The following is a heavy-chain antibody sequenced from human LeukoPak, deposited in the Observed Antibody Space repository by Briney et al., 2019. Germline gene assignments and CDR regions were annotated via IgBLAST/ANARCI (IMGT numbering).Heavy chain of an antibody. V-gene: IGHV3-30*03. CDR2: ISYDGSNK. CDR3: ARDRHKYNYDSGGYPPY. J-gene: IGHJ4*02. CDR1: GFTFSTYG. D-gene: IGHD3-22*01. Sequence: GGSLRLSCAASGFTFSTYGIHWVRQAPGKGLEWVALISYDGSNKYYADSVKGRFTISRDNSMNTLYLQMNSLRAEDTAVYYCARDRHKYNYDSGGYPPYWGQGTLVTVSS.